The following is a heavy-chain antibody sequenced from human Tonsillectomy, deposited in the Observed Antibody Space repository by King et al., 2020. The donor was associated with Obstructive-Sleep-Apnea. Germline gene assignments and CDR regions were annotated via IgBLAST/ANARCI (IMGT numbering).Heavy chain of an antibody. Sequence: VQLVESGGGLVQPGGSLRLSCAASGFTLSTSGMTWLRQAPGKGPEWLSSISGSDRGTHYADSVKGRFTISRDSDKNTLYLQMNSLRVEDTAVYFCAKPSGKYFGTGSYSHEYWGQGVLVSVSS. J-gene: IGHJ4*02. V-gene: IGHV3-23*04. CDR2: ISGSDRGT. D-gene: IGHD3-10*01. CDR1: GFTLSTSG. CDR3: AKPSGKYFGTGSYSHEY.